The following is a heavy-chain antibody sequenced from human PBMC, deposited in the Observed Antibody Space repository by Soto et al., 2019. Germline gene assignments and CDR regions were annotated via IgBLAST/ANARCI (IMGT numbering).Heavy chain of an antibody. CDR1: GYHINSYD. Sequence: GPVKGFFKAPGYHINSYDRNLGTEATGQGLEWMGWMNPKSGDTGFAEKFQGRVKMSWNTSTGTVYLEISSLRPEDTAVYYRARGLVDYGGNCFGSWGQGTKFTVSS. V-gene: IGHV1-8*01. CDR2: MNPKSGDT. CDR3: ARGLVDYGGNCFGS. D-gene: IGHD4-17*01. J-gene: IGHJ4*02.